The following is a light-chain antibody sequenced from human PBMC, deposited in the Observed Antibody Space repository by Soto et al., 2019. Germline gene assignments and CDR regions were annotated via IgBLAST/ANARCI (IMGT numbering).Light chain of an antibody. Sequence: IVLTQSPATLSLSPGERATLSCRASESVGNYLAWYQEKPGQAPRLLIYDASNRATGIPPRFSGSGSGTDFNLTISSLEPEDFAVYYCQQRSSWPPPTFGGGTRWRS. CDR3: QQRSSWPPPT. CDR1: ESVGNY. J-gene: IGKJ4*01. CDR2: DAS. V-gene: IGKV3-11*01.